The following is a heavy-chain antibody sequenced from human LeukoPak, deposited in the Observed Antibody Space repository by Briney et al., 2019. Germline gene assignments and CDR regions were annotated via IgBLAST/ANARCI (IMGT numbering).Heavy chain of an antibody. CDR1: DGSISSYY. D-gene: IGHD3-22*01. J-gene: IGHJ4*02. CDR2: IYYTGTT. V-gene: IGHV4-59*01. CDR3: ARWGHFDTSGYFVADY. Sequence: SETPSLTCTVSDGSISSYYWNWFRQPPGKGLEWIGHIYYTGTTHYNPSLQSRVSISIDTSKNQFSLKLTSVTAVDTAVYYCARWGHFDTSGYFVADYWGQGTLITVSS.